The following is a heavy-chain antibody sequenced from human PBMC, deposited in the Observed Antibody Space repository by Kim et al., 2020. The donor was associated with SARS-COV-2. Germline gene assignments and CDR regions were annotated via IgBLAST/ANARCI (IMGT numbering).Heavy chain of an antibody. CDR2: IIPIFGTA. CDR3: ARGNLGYCSSTSCYKGLGWFDP. D-gene: IGHD2-2*02. Sequence: SVKVSCKASGGTFSSYAISWVRQAPGQGLEWMGGIIPIFGTANYAQKFQGRVTITADESTSTAYMELSSLRSEDTAVYYCARGNLGYCSSTSCYKGLGWFDPWGQGTLVTVSS. CDR1: GGTFSSYA. V-gene: IGHV1-69*13. J-gene: IGHJ5*02.